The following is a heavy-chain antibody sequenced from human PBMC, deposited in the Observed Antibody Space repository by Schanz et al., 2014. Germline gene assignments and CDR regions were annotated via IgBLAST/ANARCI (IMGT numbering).Heavy chain of an antibody. J-gene: IGHJ6*04. CDR2: INTGSGDT. Sequence: QVHLVQSGAEVKRPGASVKVSCKASEYSFTSYSMHWVRQAPGQRLEWMGWINTGSGDTKYSQNFQGRVTITRDTSASTAYMELRSLRSDDTAVYYCAKAEYDILTDSYSRLDPWGKGTTVTVSS. V-gene: IGHV1-3*04. CDR1: EYSFTSYS. D-gene: IGHD3-9*01. CDR3: AKAEYDILTDSYSRLDP.